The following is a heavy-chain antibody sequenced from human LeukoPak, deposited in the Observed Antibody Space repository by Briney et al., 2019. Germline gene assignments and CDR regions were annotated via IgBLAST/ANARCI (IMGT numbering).Heavy chain of an antibody. Sequence: SETLSLTCTVSGGSISSSSYYWGWIRQPPGKGLEWIGSIYYSGSTYYNPSLKSRVTISVDTSKNQFSLKVTSVTAADTAVYYCARGGVQGLNYYMDVWGKGTTVTISS. D-gene: IGHD3-10*02. CDR1: GGSISSSSYY. CDR3: ARGGVQGLNYYMDV. CDR2: IYYSGST. J-gene: IGHJ6*03. V-gene: IGHV4-39*07.